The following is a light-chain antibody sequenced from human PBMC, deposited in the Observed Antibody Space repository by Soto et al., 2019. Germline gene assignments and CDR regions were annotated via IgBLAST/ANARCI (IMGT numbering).Light chain of an antibody. Sequence: QSVLTQPPSASGTPGQRVTISCSGSSSNIGSNYVYWYQQFPGTAPKLLIYDNNKRPSGIPDRFSGSKSGTSATLGITGLQTGDEADYYCGTWDTSLSAGVFGTGTKVTVL. V-gene: IGLV1-51*01. J-gene: IGLJ1*01. CDR1: SSNIGSNY. CDR2: DNN. CDR3: GTWDTSLSAGV.